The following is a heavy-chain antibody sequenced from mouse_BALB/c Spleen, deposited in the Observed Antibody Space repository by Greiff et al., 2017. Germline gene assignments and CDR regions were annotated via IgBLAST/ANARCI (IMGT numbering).Heavy chain of an antibody. V-gene: IGHV1-80*01. Sequence: VKLMESGAELVRPGSSVKISCKASGYAFSSYWMNWVKQRPGQGLEWIGQIYPGDGDTNYNGKFKGKATLTADKSSSTAYMQLSSLTSEDSAVYFCAREVRRFDYWGQGTTLTVSS. CDR2: IYPGDGDT. D-gene: IGHD2-14*01. CDR1: GYAFSSYW. J-gene: IGHJ2*01. CDR3: AREVRRFDY.